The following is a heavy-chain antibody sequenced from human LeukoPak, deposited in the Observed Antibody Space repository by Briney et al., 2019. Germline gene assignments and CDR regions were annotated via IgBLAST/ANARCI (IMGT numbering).Heavy chain of an antibody. V-gene: IGHV3-20*04. Sequence: PGGSLRLSCAASGFTVSSNYMSWVRQAPGKGLEWVSGINWNGGSTGYADSVKGRFTIFRDNAKNSLFLEMTSLRVEDTAVYYCARDLNWETYWGQGTLVSVSS. CDR1: GFTVSSNY. CDR3: ARDLNWETY. J-gene: IGHJ4*02. CDR2: INWNGGST. D-gene: IGHD7-27*01.